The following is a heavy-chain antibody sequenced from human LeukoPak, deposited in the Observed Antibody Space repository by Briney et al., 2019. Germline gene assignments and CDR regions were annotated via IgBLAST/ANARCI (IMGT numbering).Heavy chain of an antibody. CDR3: ARHYCDSSGYYEIFDY. CDR2: IYYSGST. V-gene: IGHV4-59*01. CDR1: GGSISSYY. J-gene: IGHJ4*02. D-gene: IGHD3-22*01. Sequence: PSETLSLTCTVSGGSISSYYWSWIRQPPGKGLEWIGYIYYSGSTNYNPSLKSRVTISVDTSKNQFSLKLSSVTAADTAVYYCARHYCDSSGYYEIFDYWGQGTLVTVSS.